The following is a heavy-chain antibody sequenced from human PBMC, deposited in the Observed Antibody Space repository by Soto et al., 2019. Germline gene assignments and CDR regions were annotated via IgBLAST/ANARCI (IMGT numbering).Heavy chain of an antibody. V-gene: IGHV4-39*01. CDR3: ARRWAIAAGRGGWFDP. Sequence: SETLSLTCTVSDASVSNSHFYWVWIRHPPGKGLEWIGSINYSGSTYYNPSLQSRLTISVDTSNYQFSLKLSSVTAADTGVYYCARRWAIAAGRGGWFDPWGQGTLVTV. D-gene: IGHD6-13*01. CDR2: INYSGST. CDR1: DASVSNSHFY. J-gene: IGHJ5*02.